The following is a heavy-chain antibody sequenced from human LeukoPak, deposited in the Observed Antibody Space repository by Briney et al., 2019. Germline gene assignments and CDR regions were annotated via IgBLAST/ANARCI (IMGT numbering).Heavy chain of an antibody. D-gene: IGHD2-8*02. CDR3: ARGSDFDYWAAFDI. Sequence: KPSETLSLTCAVYGGSFSGYYWSWIRQPPGKGLEWIGEINHSGSTNYNPSLKSRVTISVDTSKNQFSLKLSSVTAADTAVYYCARGSDFDYWAAFDIWGQGTVVTVSS. J-gene: IGHJ3*02. CDR2: INHSGST. V-gene: IGHV4-34*01. CDR1: GGSFSGYY.